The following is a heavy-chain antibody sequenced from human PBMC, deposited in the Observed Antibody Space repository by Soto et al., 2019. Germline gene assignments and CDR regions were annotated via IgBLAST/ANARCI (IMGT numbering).Heavy chain of an antibody. V-gene: IGHV3-21*02. D-gene: IGHD2-21*01. J-gene: IGHJ5*02. CDR2: ISTASSYI. Sequence: EVQLVESGGGLVEPGGSLRLSCAASGFTFSSYLMTWVRQSPGKGLEWVASISTASSYIYYADSVKGRFTISRDDAKTSLALQMNSLRAEDTAVYYCARYSAWGLCFDPWGQGTLVTVSS. CDR1: GFTFSSYL. CDR3: ARYSAWGLCFDP.